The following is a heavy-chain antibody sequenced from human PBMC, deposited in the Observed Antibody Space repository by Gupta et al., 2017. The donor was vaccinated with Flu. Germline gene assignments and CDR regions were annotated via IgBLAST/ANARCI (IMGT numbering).Heavy chain of an antibody. Sequence: EVLLVESGGGLVQPGGSLRLSCTASGFDFSRYEMSWVRQAPGRGLEWVAFISSSAVTYYTDPVRGRFTISRDNANNLLYLQMSSLRAEDTAVYYCARGQWDNWGQGTQVTVSS. CDR2: ISSSAVT. CDR3: ARGQWDN. CDR1: GFDFSRYE. J-gene: IGHJ4*02. V-gene: IGHV3-48*03. D-gene: IGHD6-19*01.